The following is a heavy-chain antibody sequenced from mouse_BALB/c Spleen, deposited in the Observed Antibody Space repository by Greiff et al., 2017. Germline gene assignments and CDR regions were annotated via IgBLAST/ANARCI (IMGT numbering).Heavy chain of an antibody. D-gene: IGHD2-4*01. J-gene: IGHJ3*01. Sequence: QVHVKQPGAELVKPGASVKLSCKASGYTFTSYWMHWVKQRPGQGLEWIGEINPSNGRTNYNEKFKSKATLTVDKSSSTAYMQLSSLTSEDSAVYYCALYDYVFAYWGQGTLVTVSA. V-gene: IGHV1S81*02. CDR1: GYTFTSYW. CDR2: INPSNGRT. CDR3: ALYDYVFAY.